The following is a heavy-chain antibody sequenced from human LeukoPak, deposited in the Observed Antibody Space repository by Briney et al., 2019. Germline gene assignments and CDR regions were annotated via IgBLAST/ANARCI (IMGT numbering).Heavy chain of an antibody. D-gene: IGHD2-2*01. V-gene: IGHV3-21*01. CDR2: ISSSSSYI. Sequence: GGSLRLSCAASGFTFSSYSMNWVRQAPGKGLEWVSSISSSSSYIYYADSVKGRFTLSRDNAKNSLYLQMNSLRVEDTAVYYCARGRLCSSTSCYFDWFGPWGQGTLVTVSS. CDR3: ARGRLCSSTSCYFDWFGP. J-gene: IGHJ5*02. CDR1: GFTFSSYS.